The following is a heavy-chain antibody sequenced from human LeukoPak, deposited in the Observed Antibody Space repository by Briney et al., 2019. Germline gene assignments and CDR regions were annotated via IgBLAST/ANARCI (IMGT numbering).Heavy chain of an antibody. Sequence: ASVKVSCKASGYTFTGYYMHWVRQAPGQGLEWMGIINPSGGSTTYAQKFQGRVTMTSDTSTSTVYMELSSLRSDDTAVYYCARRGISTGYMFDYWGQGTLVTVSS. CDR3: ARRGISTGYMFDY. CDR1: GYTFTGYY. D-gene: IGHD3-9*01. J-gene: IGHJ4*02. CDR2: INPSGGST. V-gene: IGHV1-46*03.